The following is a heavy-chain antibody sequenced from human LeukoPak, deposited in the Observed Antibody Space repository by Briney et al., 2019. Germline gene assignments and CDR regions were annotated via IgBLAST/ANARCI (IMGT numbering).Heavy chain of an antibody. J-gene: IGHJ4*02. CDR1: GGSISSSSYY. CDR3: ARSNGDYPFDY. CDR2: IYYSGST. D-gene: IGHD4-17*01. Sequence: SETLSLTCTVSGGSISSSSYYWGWIRQPPGKGLEWIGSIYYSGSTYYNPSLKSRVTISVDTSKNQFPLKLRSVTAADTAVYYCARSNGDYPFDYWAREPWSPSPQ. V-gene: IGHV4-39*01.